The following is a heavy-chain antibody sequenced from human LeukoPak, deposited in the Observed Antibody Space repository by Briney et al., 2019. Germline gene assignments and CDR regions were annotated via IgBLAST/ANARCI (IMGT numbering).Heavy chain of an antibody. CDR1: GFTFSDYY. V-gene: IGHV3-11*04. D-gene: IGHD6-6*01. CDR3: ASLSSSSSLDC. J-gene: IGHJ4*02. Sequence: GGSLRLSCAASGFTFSDYYMSWIRQAPGKGLEWVSYISASASTISYADSVKGRFTISRDNAKNSVYLQINSLRVEDTAGYYCASLSSSSSLDCWGQGTLVTVSS. CDR2: ISASASTI.